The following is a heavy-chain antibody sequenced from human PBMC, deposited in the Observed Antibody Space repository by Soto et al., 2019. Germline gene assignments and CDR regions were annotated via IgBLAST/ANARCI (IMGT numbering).Heavy chain of an antibody. D-gene: IGHD2-8*01. J-gene: IGHJ5*02. Sequence: GASVKVSCKASGGTFSSYTISWVRRAPGQGLEWMGRIIPILGIANYAQKFQGRVTITADKSTSTAYMELSSLRSEDTAVYYCARDPVCTNGPCKGTDPWGQGTLVTVSS. V-gene: IGHV1-69*04. CDR2: IIPILGIA. CDR1: GGTFSSYT. CDR3: ARDPVCTNGPCKGTDP.